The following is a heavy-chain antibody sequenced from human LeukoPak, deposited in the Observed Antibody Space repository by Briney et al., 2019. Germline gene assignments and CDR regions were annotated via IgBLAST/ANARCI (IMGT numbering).Heavy chain of an antibody. CDR3: ARGYCYNTNCYCDY. D-gene: IGHD2-2*01. J-gene: IGHJ4*02. V-gene: IGHV3-53*01. CDR1: GFTVSSNY. Sequence: GGSLRPSCAASGFTVSSNYMNWVRQAPGKGLEWVSVIYSGGNTYYADSVKGRFTTSRDNSKNTLYLQMNSLRAEDTAVYYCARGYCYNTNCYCDYWGQGTLVTVSS. CDR2: IYSGGNT.